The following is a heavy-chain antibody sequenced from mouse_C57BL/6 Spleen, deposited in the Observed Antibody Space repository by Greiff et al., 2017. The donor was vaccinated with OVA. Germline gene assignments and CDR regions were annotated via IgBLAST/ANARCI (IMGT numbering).Heavy chain of an antibody. D-gene: IGHD2-2*01. V-gene: IGHV1-50*01. CDR3: ARVYYGYDGGAMDY. CDR1: GYTFTSYW. J-gene: IGHJ4*01. Sequence: QVQLQQPGAELVKPGASVKLSCKASGYTFTSYWMQWVKQRPGQGLEWSGEIDPSDSYTNYNQKFKGKATLTVDTSSSTAYMQLSSLTSEDSAVYYCARVYYGYDGGAMDYWGQGTSVTVSS. CDR2: IDPSDSYT.